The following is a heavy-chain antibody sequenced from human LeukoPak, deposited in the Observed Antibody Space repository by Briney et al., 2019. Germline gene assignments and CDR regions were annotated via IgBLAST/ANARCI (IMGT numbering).Heavy chain of an antibody. V-gene: IGHV1-18*01. J-gene: IGHJ4*02. Sequence: EASVKVSCKASGYTFTSYGISWVRQAPGQGLEWMGWISAYNGNTNYAQKLQGRDTMTTDTSTSTAYMELRSLRSDDTAVYYCARDWELLNLDYWGQGTLVTVSS. D-gene: IGHD1-26*01. CDR3: ARDWELLNLDY. CDR2: ISAYNGNT. CDR1: GYTFTSYG.